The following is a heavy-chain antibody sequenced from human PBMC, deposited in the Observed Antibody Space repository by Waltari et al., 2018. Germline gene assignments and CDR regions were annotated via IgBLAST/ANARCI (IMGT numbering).Heavy chain of an antibody. V-gene: IGHV3-48*03. D-gene: IGHD3-22*01. CDR2: ISSSGSTI. J-gene: IGHJ3*02. Sequence: EVQLVESGGGLVQPGGSLRLSCAASGFTFSSYEMNWVRQAPGKGLEWVSYISSSGSTIYYADSVKGRFTISRDNAKNSLYLQMNSLRAEDTAVYYCARPQRSMIVFDDAFDIWGQGTMVTVSS. CDR3: ARPQRSMIVFDDAFDI. CDR1: GFTFSSYE.